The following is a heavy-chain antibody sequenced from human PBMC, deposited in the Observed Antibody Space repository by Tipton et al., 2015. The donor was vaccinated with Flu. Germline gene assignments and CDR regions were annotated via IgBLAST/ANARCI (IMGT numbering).Heavy chain of an antibody. CDR1: GASITSSYA. J-gene: IGHJ4*02. V-gene: IGHV4-39*07. CDR2: IYYSGST. Sequence: TLSLTCTVSGASITSSYAWGWIRQPPGRGLEWIGSIYYSGSTYYNPSLTSRVTMSVDTSKNQFSLKLSSVTAADTAVYYCALGATGGIDYWGQGTLVNVSS. D-gene: IGHD1-26*01. CDR3: ALGATGGIDY.